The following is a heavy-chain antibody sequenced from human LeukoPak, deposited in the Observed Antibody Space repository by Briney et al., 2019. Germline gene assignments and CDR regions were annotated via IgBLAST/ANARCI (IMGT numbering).Heavy chain of an antibody. CDR2: ISYGGRNE. Sequence: PGRSLRLSCAASGFSFSDYAMHWVRQAPGKGLEWVAVISYGGRNEYYADSVKGRFTISRDNSKNTLYLQMDSLRVDDTAVYYCARPHDYDGGGAFDIWGQGTMVTVSS. J-gene: IGHJ3*02. D-gene: IGHD4-17*01. CDR1: GFSFSDYA. CDR3: ARPHDYDGGGAFDI. V-gene: IGHV3-30*04.